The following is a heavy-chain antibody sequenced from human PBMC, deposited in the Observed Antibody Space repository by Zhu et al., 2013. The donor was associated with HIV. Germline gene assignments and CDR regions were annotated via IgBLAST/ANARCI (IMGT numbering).Heavy chain of an antibody. CDR2: IIPIFGTA. CDR3: ARGVNYYDSSGSDAFDI. D-gene: IGHD3-22*01. Sequence: QVQLVQSGAEVKKPGSSVKVSCKASGGTFSSYAISWVRQAPGQGLEWMGGIIPIFGTANYAQKFQGRVTITADESTSTAYMELSSLRSEDTAVYYCARGVNYYDSSGSDAFDIWGQGTMVTVSS. CDR1: GGTFSSYA. V-gene: IGHV1-69*01. J-gene: IGHJ3*02.